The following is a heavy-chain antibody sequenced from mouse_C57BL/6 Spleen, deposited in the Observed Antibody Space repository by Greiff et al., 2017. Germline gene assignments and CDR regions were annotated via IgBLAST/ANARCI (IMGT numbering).Heavy chain of an antibody. Sequence: EVKLVESGGGLVKPGGSLKLSCAASGFTFSDYGMHWVRQAPEKGLGWVAYISSGSSTIYYADTVKGRFTISRDNAKNTLLLQMTSLRSEDTALYYCARSLTGYAMDYWGEGTSVTVSS. J-gene: IGHJ4*01. D-gene: IGHD4-1*01. CDR3: ARSLTGYAMDY. CDR1: GFTFSDYG. V-gene: IGHV5-17*01. CDR2: ISSGSSTI.